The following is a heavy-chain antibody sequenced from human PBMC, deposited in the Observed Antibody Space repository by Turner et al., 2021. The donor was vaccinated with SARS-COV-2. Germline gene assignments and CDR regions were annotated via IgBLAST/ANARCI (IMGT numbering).Heavy chain of an antibody. Sequence: QLHLHESVPGVVGPADTLARICTVAGAAMDNSTDYWCWVRQPPGEGLALIGSVFYTGATFYTPSLQSRLDISVDLSKLQFSLTLNSVTAADTAVYYCATPGGIDSSFCFESWGQGALVIVSS. J-gene: IGHJ4*02. V-gene: IGHV4-39*01. CDR1: GAAMDNSTDY. CDR2: VFYTGAT. D-gene: IGHD3-16*01. CDR3: ATPGGIDSSFCFES.